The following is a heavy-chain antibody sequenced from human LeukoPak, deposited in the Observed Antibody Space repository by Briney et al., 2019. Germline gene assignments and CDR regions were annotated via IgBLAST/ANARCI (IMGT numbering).Heavy chain of an antibody. Sequence: GRSLRLSCAASGLTFSSYGMHWVRQAPGKGLEWVAVIWYDGSNKYYGDSVKGRFTISRDNSKKTLYLQMNSLRVEDTAVYYCARGDGYNDAEYLQHWGQGTLVTVS. D-gene: IGHD5-24*01. CDR3: ARGDGYNDAEYLQH. J-gene: IGHJ1*01. CDR2: IWYDGSNK. CDR1: GLTFSSYG. V-gene: IGHV3-33*01.